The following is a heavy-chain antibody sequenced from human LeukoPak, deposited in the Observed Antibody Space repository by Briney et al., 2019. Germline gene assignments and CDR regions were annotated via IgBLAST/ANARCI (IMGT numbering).Heavy chain of an antibody. V-gene: IGHV4-59*06. J-gene: IGHJ4*02. CDR2: IYYSGST. D-gene: IGHD5-18*01. CDR3: ARYPYSYGYFDY. CDR1: GGSISDYH. Sequence: SETLSLTCTVSGGSISDYHWSWIRQPPGKGLEWIGYIYYSGSTYYNPSLKSRVTISVDTSKNQFSLKLSSVTAADTAVYYCARYPYSYGYFDYWGQGTLVTVSS.